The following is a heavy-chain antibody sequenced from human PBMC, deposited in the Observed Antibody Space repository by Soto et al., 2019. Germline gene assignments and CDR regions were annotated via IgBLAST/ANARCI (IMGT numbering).Heavy chain of an antibody. Sequence: QVQLQGSGPGLVRPSETLSLTCTVSGASISTNHHNWAWVRQPPGKGLEWMGNIHYRGDTYFNPSLGSRLSMSVDTSKNQISLKLTSVTAADTAVYYCARLPTGYPNWFDPWGQGTLVTVSS. CDR3: ARLPTGYPNWFDP. CDR1: GASISTNHHN. V-gene: IGHV4-39*01. J-gene: IGHJ5*02. CDR2: IHYRGDT. D-gene: IGHD3-9*01.